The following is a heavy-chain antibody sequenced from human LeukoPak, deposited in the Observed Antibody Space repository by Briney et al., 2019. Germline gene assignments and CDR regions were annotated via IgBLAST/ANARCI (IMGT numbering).Heavy chain of an antibody. CDR2: ISDSGGST. CDR1: GITLGNYG. V-gene: IGHV3-23*01. Sequence: GGSLRLSCAVSGITLGNYGMSWVRQPPGKGPEWVAGISDSGGSTNYADSVKGRFTISRDTPSNTLYLQMNSLRAEDTAVYFCAKRGVVIRVFLVGFHKEAYYFDSWGQGALVTVSS. CDR3: AKRGVVIRVFLVGFHKEAYYFDS. D-gene: IGHD3-10*01. J-gene: IGHJ4*02.